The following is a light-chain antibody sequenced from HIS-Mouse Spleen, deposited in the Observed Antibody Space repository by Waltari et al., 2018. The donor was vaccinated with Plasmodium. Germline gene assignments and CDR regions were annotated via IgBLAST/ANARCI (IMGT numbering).Light chain of an antibody. CDR1: SSDVGGYNY. CDR2: DVS. V-gene: IGLV2-11*01. CDR3: CSYAGSYTYV. Sequence: QSALTQPRSVSGSPGQSVTISCTGTSSDVGGYNYVSWYQQQPGKAPNLMIYDVSQRPAGVPDRFSGSKSGNTASLTISGLQAEDEADYYCCSYAGSYTYVFGTGTKVTVL. J-gene: IGLJ1*01.